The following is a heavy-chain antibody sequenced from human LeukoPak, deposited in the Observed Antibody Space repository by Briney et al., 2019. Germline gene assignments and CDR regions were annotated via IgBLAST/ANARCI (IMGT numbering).Heavy chain of an antibody. J-gene: IGHJ3*02. CDR1: GFTFSDYY. V-gene: IGHV3-11*01. CDR2: ISSSGSTI. CDR3: ARDRRLLKAFDI. Sequence: GGSLRLSCAASGFTFSDYYMSWIRQAPGKGLEWVSYISSSGSTIYYADSVKGRFTISRDNAKNSLYLQMNSLRAEDTAAYYCARDRRLLKAFDIWGQGTMVTVSS.